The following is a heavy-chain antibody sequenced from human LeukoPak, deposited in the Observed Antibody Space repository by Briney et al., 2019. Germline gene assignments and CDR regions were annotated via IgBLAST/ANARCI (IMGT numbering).Heavy chain of an antibody. CDR1: GYTFTSYG. J-gene: IGHJ3*02. V-gene: IGHV1-18*01. CDR2: ISAYNGNT. Sequence: ASVKVSCKASGYTFTSYGISWVRQAPGQGLEWMGWISAYNGNTNYAQELQGRVTMTTDTSTSTAYMELRSLRSEDTAVYYCAREGIAARPGSAFDIWGQGTMVTVSS. D-gene: IGHD6-6*01. CDR3: AREGIAARPGSAFDI.